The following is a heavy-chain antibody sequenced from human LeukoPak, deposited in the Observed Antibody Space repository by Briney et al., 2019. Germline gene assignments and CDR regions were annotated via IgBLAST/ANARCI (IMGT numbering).Heavy chain of an antibody. CDR3: ARHGSMGDSSGSFDY. Sequence: SETLSLTCTVSGGSISSYYWSWIRQPPGKGLEWIGYIYTSGSTNYNPSLKSRVTISVDTSKNQFSLKLSSVTAADTAVYYCARHGSMGDSSGSFDYWGQGTLVTVSS. D-gene: IGHD3-22*01. CDR1: GGSISSYY. CDR2: IYTSGST. J-gene: IGHJ4*02. V-gene: IGHV4-4*09.